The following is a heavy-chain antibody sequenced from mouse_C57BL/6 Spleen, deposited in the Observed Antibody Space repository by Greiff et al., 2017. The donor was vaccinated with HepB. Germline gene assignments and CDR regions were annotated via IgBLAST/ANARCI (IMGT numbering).Heavy chain of an antibody. Sequence: QVQLQQPGAELVRPGSSVKLSCKASGYTFTSYWMDWVKQRPGQGLEWIGNIYPSDSETHYNQKFKDKATLTVDKSSSTAYMQLSSLTSEDSAFYYCARYDGSYFDYWGQGTTLTVSS. CDR1: GYTFTSYW. CDR3: ARYDGSYFDY. V-gene: IGHV1-61*01. J-gene: IGHJ2*01. CDR2: IYPSDSET. D-gene: IGHD2-3*01.